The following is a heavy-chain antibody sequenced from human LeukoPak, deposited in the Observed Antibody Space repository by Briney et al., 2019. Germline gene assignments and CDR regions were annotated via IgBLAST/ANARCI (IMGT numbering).Heavy chain of an antibody. Sequence: GGSLRLSCAASGFTFSSYWMHWVRQAPGKGLVWVSRINSDGSSTSYADSVKGRFTISRDNSKNTLYLQMNSLRAEDTAVYYCAKERRESKYYSDYWGQGTLVTVSS. CDR3: AKERRESKYYSDY. D-gene: IGHD3-10*01. J-gene: IGHJ4*02. CDR2: INSDGSST. V-gene: IGHV3-74*01. CDR1: GFTFSSYW.